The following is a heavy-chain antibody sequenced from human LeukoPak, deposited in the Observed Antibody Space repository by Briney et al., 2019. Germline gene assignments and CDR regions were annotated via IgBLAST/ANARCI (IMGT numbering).Heavy chain of an antibody. CDR2: INAHCSGT. V-gene: IGHV3-74*01. CDR3: VRGALRDGCYTRCSRGNLFDL. Sequence: PGLCLRLSYAASGFTYSRHYMHWVPQAPEKGLVGVVHINAHCSGTYYAASVKRRLTISRDNPKNSLYLQLHRLRAEDTAVYYCVRGALRDGCYTRCSRGNLFDLWARET. J-gene: IGHJ5*02. CDR1: GFTYSRHY. D-gene: IGHD2-2*02.